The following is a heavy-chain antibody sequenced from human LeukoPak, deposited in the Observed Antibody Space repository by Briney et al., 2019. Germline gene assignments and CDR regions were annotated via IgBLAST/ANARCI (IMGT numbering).Heavy chain of an antibody. J-gene: IGHJ4*02. CDR2: INYSGST. V-gene: IGHV4-34*01. D-gene: IGHD1-26*01. CDR1: GGSFSGYY. CDR3: ARGGRIVGALDY. Sequence: SETLSLTCAVYGGSFSGYYWSWIRQPPGKGLEWIGEINYSGSTKYNPSLKSRVTISVDASKNQFSLKLSSVTAADTAVYYCARGGRIVGALDYWGQGTLVTVSS.